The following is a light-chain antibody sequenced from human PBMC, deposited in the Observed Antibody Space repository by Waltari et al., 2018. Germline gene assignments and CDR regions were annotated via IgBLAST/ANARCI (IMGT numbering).Light chain of an antibody. J-gene: IGKJ1*01. CDR1: QSVSGSY. CDR3: QQFLTSRT. CDR2: GAS. Sequence: EIVLTQSPGTLSLSPGEGATLSCRASQSVSGSYLAWYQHISGQAPRLLIYGASTRATGIPDRFSGGGSGTDFTLTISRLEPEDFGVYYCQQFLTSRTFGQGTRVEIK. V-gene: IGKV3-20*01.